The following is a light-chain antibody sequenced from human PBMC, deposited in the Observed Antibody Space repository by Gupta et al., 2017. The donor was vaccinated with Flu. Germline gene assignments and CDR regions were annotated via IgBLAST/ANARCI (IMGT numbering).Light chain of an antibody. CDR3: MQGTHWPT. CDR1: QSLVHRNGNTY. J-gene: IGKJ1*01. V-gene: IGKV2-30*02. Sequence: DVVITQSPLSLPVTLGQPASISCRSSQSLVHRNGNTYLAWFQQRLGQSPRRLIYRVSNRDSGVPDRFSGSGSGTDFTLNISRVEAEDVGIYYCMQGTHWPTFGQGTKVEIK. CDR2: RVS.